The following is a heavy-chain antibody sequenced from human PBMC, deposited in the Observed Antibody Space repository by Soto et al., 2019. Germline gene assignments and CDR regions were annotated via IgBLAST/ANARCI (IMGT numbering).Heavy chain of an antibody. D-gene: IGHD3-22*01. CDR1: GFTFSSYA. J-gene: IGHJ4*02. V-gene: IGHV3-30-3*01. CDR3: ARDKLYYYDSSGYYQFDY. Sequence: LRLSCAASGFTFSSYAMHWVRQAPGKGLEWVAVISYDGSNKYYADSVKGRFTISRDNSKNTLYLQMNSLRAEDTAVYYCARDKLYYYDSSGYYQFDYWGQGTLVTVSS. CDR2: ISYDGSNK.